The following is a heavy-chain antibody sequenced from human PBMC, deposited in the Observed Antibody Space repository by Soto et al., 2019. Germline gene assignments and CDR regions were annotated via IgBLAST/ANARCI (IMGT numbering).Heavy chain of an antibody. CDR3: AADQGFRLLLEGGLYYYYGMDV. V-gene: IGHV1-58*01. J-gene: IGHJ6*02. CDR1: GFTFTSSA. Sequence: GASVKVSCKASGFTFTSSAVQWVRQARGQRLEWIGWIVVGSGNTNYAQKFQERVTITRDMSTSTAYMELSSLRSEDTAVYYCAADQGFRLLLEGGLYYYYGMDVWGQGTKVTVSS. CDR2: IVVGSGNT. D-gene: IGHD2-15*01.